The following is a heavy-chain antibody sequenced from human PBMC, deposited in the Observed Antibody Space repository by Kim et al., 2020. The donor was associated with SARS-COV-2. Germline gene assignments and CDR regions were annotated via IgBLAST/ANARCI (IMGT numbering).Heavy chain of an antibody. V-gene: IGHV3-7*01. Sequence: GGSLRLSCAASGFTFSSYWMSWVRQAPGKGLEWVANIKQDGSEKYYVDSVKGRFTISRDNAKNSLYLQMNSLRAEDTAVYYCARMGQYSYGYYYYGMDVWGQGTTVTVSS. CDR2: IKQDGSEK. CDR3: ARMGQYSYGYYYYGMDV. J-gene: IGHJ6*02. D-gene: IGHD5-18*01. CDR1: GFTFSSYW.